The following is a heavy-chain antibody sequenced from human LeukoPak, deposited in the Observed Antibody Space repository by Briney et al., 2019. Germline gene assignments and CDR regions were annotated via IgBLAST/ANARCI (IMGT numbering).Heavy chain of an antibody. CDR2: IYHSGST. D-gene: IGHD1-1*01. V-gene: IGHV4-34*01. CDR1: GGSFSGYY. J-gene: IGHJ3*02. Sequence: TSETLSLTCAVYGGSFSGYYWSWIRQPPGKGLEWLGEIYHSGSTNYNPSLKSRVTISVDKSKNQFSLKLSSVAAADPAVYYCASAEKTEGAFDIRGQGTMVTVSS. CDR3: ASAEKTEGAFDI.